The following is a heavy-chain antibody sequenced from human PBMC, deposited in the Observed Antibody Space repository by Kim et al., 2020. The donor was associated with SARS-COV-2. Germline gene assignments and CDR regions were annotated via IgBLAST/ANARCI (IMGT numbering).Heavy chain of an antibody. Sequence: GGSLRLSCAASGFTVSGDYISWVRQAPGKGLEWVSVIYADGSTYYADSVKGRFTISRDNSKNTVSLQMNTLRAEDMAVYYCARVHGNTGFYPHAYWGQGTLVSVSS. J-gene: IGHJ4*02. CDR2: IYADGST. CDR3: ARVHGNTGFYPHAY. V-gene: IGHV3-53*01. CDR1: GFTVSGDY. D-gene: IGHD3-9*01.